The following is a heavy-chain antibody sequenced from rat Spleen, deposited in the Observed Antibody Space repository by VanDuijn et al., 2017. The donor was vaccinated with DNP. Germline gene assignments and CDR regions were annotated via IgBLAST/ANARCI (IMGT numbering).Heavy chain of an antibody. D-gene: IGHD4-3*01. CDR3: ARWNSGHFDY. CDR2: TRYDGGST. Sequence: EVQLVESGGDLVQPGRSLKLFCAASGFTFSDYYMSWIRQAPTKGLAWVAYTRYDGGSTKYGDSVKGRFTISRDNAKNTLYLQMNSLRSEDMATYYCARWNSGHFDYWGQGVMVPVSS. V-gene: IGHV5-22*01. J-gene: IGHJ2*01. CDR1: GFTFSDYY.